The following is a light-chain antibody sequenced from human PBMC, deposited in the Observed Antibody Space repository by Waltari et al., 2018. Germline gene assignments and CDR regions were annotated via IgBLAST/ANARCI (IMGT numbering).Light chain of an antibody. CDR3: QQRSGGPT. CDR1: QGISSY. Sequence: EVVLTPSPATLSLSPGERAILPCRASQGISSYLEWYQQKPGQAPRLLIYGASNRATGIPARFSGSGSGTDFTLTISSLEPEDFAVYYCQQRSGGPTFGQGTKVEIK. CDR2: GAS. J-gene: IGKJ1*01. V-gene: IGKV3-11*01.